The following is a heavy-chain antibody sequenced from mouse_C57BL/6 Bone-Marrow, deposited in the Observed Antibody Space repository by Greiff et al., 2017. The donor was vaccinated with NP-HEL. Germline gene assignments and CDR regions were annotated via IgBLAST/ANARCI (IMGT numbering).Heavy chain of an antibody. Sequence: EVQRVESGGGLVQPKGSLTLSCAASGFSFNTYAMNWVRQAPGKGLEWVARIRSKSNNYATYYADSVKDRFTISRDDSESMLYLQMNNLKTEDTAMYYCVRELYSNYEYFDVWGTGTTVTVSS. CDR2: IRSKSNNYAT. D-gene: IGHD2-5*01. CDR1: GFSFNTYA. V-gene: IGHV10-1*01. CDR3: VRELYSNYEYFDV. J-gene: IGHJ1*03.